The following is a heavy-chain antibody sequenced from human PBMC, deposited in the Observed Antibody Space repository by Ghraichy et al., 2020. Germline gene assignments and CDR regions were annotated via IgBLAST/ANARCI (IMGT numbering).Heavy chain of an antibody. CDR3: ARVSGWQGLFDY. V-gene: IGHV4-31*03. D-gene: IGHD6-19*01. CDR2: IYYSGST. J-gene: IGHJ4*02. CDR1: GGSISSGGYY. Sequence: LRLSCTVSGGSISSGGYYWSWIRQHPGKGLEWIGYIYYSGSTYYNPSLKSRVTISVDTSKNQFSLKLSSVTAADTAVYYCARVSGWQGLFDYWGQGTLVTVSS.